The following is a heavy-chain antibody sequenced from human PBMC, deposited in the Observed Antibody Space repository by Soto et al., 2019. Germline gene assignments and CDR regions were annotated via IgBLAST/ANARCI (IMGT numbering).Heavy chain of an antibody. D-gene: IGHD2-15*01. CDR1: GYTFTSYG. V-gene: IGHV1-18*01. CDR3: ARVGYCSGGSCYFNLLFDP. CDR2: ISAYNGNT. Sequence: GASVKVSCKASGYTFTSYGISWVRQAPGQGLEWMGWISAYNGNTNYAQKLQGRVTMTTDTSTSTAYMELRSLRSDDTAVYYCARVGYCSGGSCYFNLLFDPWGQGTLVTVSS. J-gene: IGHJ5*02.